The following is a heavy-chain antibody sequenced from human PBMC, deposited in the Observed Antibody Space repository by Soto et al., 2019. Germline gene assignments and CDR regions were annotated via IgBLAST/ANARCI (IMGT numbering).Heavy chain of an antibody. V-gene: IGHV1-69*13. D-gene: IGHD6-6*01. J-gene: IGHJ4*02. CDR2: IIPIFGTA. Sequence: GASVKVSCKASGGTFSSYAISWVRQAPGQGLEWMGGIIPIFGTATYAQKFQGRVTITADESTSTAYMELSSLRSEDTAVYYCARDGDYSSSSGGFDYWGQGTLVTVSS. CDR1: GGTFSSYA. CDR3: ARDGDYSSSSGGFDY.